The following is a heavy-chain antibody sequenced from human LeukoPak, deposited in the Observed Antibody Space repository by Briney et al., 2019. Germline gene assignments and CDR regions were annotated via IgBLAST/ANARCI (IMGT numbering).Heavy chain of an antibody. Sequence: GASVKVSCKASGGTFSSYAISWVRQAPGQGLEWMGRIIPILGIANYAQKFQGRVTITADKSTSTAYMELSSLRSEDTAVYYCARAVWFGELIYGMDYWGQGTLVTVSS. D-gene: IGHD3-10*01. CDR3: ARAVWFGELIYGMDY. CDR2: IIPILGIA. V-gene: IGHV1-69*04. CDR1: GGTFSSYA. J-gene: IGHJ4*02.